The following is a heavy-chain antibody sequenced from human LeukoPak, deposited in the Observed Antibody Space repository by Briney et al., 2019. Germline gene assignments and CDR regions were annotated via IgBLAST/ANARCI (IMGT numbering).Heavy chain of an antibody. CDR3: AKDVLRFLEWLLFWGSYGMDV. D-gene: IGHD3-3*01. V-gene: IGHV3-23*01. CDR2: ISGSGGST. Sequence: PSETLSLTCTVSGGSISSSSYYWGWIRQPPGKGLEWVSAISGSGGSTYYADSVKGRFTISRDNSKNTLYLQMNSLRAEDTAVYYCAKDVLRFLEWLLFWGSYGMDVWGQGTTVTVSS. J-gene: IGHJ6*02. CDR1: GGSISSSSYY.